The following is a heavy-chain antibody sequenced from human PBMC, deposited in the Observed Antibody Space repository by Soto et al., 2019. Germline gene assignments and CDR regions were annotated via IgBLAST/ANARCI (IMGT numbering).Heavy chain of an antibody. CDR3: ARAPVELELHYYCYYMDV. Sequence: SPTLSLTCAISGDSVSSNSAAWNWIRQSPSRGLESLGRTYYRSKWYNDYAVSVKSRITINPDTSKNQFSLQLNSVTPEDTAVYYCARAPVELELHYYCYYMDVWGKGTTVTVSS. D-gene: IGHD1-7*01. J-gene: IGHJ6*03. CDR2: TYYRSKWYN. V-gene: IGHV6-1*01. CDR1: GDSVSSNSAA.